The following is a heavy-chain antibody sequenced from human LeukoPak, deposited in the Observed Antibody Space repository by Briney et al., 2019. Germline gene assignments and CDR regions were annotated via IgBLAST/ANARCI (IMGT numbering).Heavy chain of an antibody. CDR1: GFTFSSYS. J-gene: IGHJ5*02. Sequence: GGSLRLSCAASGFTFSSYSMNWVRQAPGKGLEWVSYISSSSNTIYYADSVKGRFTISRDNAKNSLYLQMNSLRAEDTAVYYCARDASVLMVYAIYNWFDPWGQGTLVTVSS. CDR2: ISSSSNTI. CDR3: ARDASVLMVYAIYNWFDP. V-gene: IGHV3-48*01. D-gene: IGHD2-8*01.